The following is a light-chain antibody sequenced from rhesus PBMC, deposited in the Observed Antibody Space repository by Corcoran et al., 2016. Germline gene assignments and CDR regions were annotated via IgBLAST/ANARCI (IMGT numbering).Light chain of an antibody. V-gene: IGKV1-74*01. J-gene: IGKJ4*01. Sequence: DIQMTQSPSSLSASVGDRVTITCRASENVNNYLNWYQQKPGKAPKVLIYKASTLQSGVPSRFIGSGSGTDYTFTISSLQPEDVATYYCQYGYGTLTFGGGTKVEIK. CDR1: ENVNNY. CDR2: KAS. CDR3: QYGYGTLT.